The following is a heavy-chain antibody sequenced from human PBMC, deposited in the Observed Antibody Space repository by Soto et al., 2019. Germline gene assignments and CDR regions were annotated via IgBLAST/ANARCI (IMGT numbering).Heavy chain of an antibody. V-gene: IGHV4-34*01. J-gene: IGHJ4*02. CDR3: ARGHGDYVDS. D-gene: IGHD4-17*01. CDR1: GGSFSGYY. Sequence: SETLSLTCAVYGGSFSGYYWTWIRQPPGKGLEWIGEINHSGSTNYNPSLKSRVTMSLDTSKNQFSLKLTSVTGADTAVYYCARGHGDYVDSWGQGTLVTVSS. CDR2: INHSGST.